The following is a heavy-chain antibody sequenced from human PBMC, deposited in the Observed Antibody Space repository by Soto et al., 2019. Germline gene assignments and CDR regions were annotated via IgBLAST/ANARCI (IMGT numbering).Heavy chain of an antibody. Sequence: SETLSLTCTVSGGSISSGGYYWSWIRQHPGKGLEWIGYTYYSGSTYYNPSLKSRVTISVDTSKNQFSLKLSSVTAADTAVYYCARRGVSGPVDYWGQGTLVTVSS. CDR2: TYYSGST. CDR3: ARRGVSGPVDY. CDR1: GGSISSGGYY. D-gene: IGHD3-10*01. V-gene: IGHV4-31*03. J-gene: IGHJ4*02.